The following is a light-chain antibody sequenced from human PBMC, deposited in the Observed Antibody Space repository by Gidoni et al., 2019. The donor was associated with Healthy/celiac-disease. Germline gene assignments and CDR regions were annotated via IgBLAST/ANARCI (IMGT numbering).Light chain of an antibody. CDR3: QQLNSYPLT. CDR1: QGISSY. J-gene: IGKJ4*01. Sequence: DIQLTQSPSFLSASVGDRVTITCRASQGISSYLAWYQQKPGKAPKLLIYAEFTLTISSLQPEDFATYCCQQLNSYPLTFGGGTKVEIK. V-gene: IGKV1-9*01.